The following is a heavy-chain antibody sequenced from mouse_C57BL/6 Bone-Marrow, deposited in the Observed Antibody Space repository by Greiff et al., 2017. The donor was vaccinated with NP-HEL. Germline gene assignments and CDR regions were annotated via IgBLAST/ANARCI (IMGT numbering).Heavy chain of an antibody. Sequence: VKLVESGAELVKPGASVKISCKASGYAFSSYWMNWVKQRPGKGLEWIGQIYPGDGDTNYNGKFKGKATLTADKSSSTAYMQLSSLTSEDSAVYFCASAGYYSKRDYFDYWGQGTTLTVSS. D-gene: IGHD2-5*01. V-gene: IGHV1-80*01. J-gene: IGHJ2*01. CDR3: ASAGYYSKRDYFDY. CDR1: GYAFSSYW. CDR2: IYPGDGDT.